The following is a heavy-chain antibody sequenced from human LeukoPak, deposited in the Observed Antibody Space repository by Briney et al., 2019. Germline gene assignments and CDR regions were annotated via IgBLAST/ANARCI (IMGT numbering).Heavy chain of an antibody. CDR1: GGSFSGYY. V-gene: IGHV4-34*01. D-gene: IGHD6-13*01. Sequence: SETLSLTCAVYGGSFSGYYWSWIRQPPGKGLEWIGEINHSGSTNYNPSLKSRVTISVDTSKNQFSLKLNSVTAADTAVYYCARGCPGGYSSSWYYYFDYWGQGTLVTVSS. CDR3: ARGCPGGYSSSWYYYFDY. CDR2: INHSGST. J-gene: IGHJ4*02.